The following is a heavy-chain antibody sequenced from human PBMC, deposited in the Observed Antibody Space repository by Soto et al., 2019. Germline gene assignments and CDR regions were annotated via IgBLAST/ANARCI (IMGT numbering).Heavy chain of an antibody. J-gene: IGHJ4*02. D-gene: IGHD6-19*01. CDR3: ARIRYSSGWYGDDY. CDR1: GFSLSTSGMC. Sequence: ESGPTLVNPTQTLTLTCTFSGFSLSTSGMCVSWIRQPPGKALEWLALIDWDDDKYYSTSLKTRLTISKDTSKNQVVLTMTNMDPVDTATYYCARIRYSSGWYGDDYWGQGTLVTVSS. V-gene: IGHV2-70*01. CDR2: IDWDDDK.